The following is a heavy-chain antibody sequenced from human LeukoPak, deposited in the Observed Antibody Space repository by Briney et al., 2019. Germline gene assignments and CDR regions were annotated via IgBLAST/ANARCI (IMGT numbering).Heavy chain of an antibody. CDR2: TYYRSKWYS. CDR3: ARDPEIVGATGGWFDP. D-gene: IGHD1-26*01. Sequence: SETLSLTCAISGDSVSRTNAGWNWIRQSPSRGLEWLGRTYYRSKWYSDFAPSVRNRITIDPDTSKNQFSLQLNSVTPEDTAVYYCARDPEIVGATGGWFDPWGQGTLVTVSS. J-gene: IGHJ5*02. V-gene: IGHV6-1*01. CDR1: GDSVSRTNAG.